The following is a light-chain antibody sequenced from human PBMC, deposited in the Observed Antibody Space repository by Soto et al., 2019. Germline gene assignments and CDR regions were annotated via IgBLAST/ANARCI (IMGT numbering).Light chain of an antibody. CDR3: HQYENWPQT. CDR2: RAS. Sequence: EIVITQSPAPLSVSPGERATLSCRASQSISSNLAWYQQKLGQAPRLLIYRASTRATGIPARFSGSGSGTEFTLTISSLQSEDFALYYCHQYENWPQTFGQGTKVDIK. CDR1: QSISSN. V-gene: IGKV3-15*01. J-gene: IGKJ1*01.